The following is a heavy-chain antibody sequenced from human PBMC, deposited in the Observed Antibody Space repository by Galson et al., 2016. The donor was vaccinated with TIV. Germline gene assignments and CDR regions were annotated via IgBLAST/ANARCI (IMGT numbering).Heavy chain of an antibody. Sequence: QSGAEVKKPGESLRISCKGSGYRFTNYWINWVRQMPGKGLEWMGRIDPSDSYTNYSPSFQGHVTISADKSLSTAFLQGIRLRASDSAIYYCARGVSAGSGWLDPWGQGTLVTVSS. V-gene: IGHV5-10-1*01. J-gene: IGHJ5*02. CDR2: IDPSDSYT. D-gene: IGHD2-8*01. CDR1: GYRFTNYW. CDR3: ARGVSAGSGWLDP.